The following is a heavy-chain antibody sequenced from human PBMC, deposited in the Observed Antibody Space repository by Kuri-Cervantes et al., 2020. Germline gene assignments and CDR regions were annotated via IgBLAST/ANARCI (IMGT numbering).Heavy chain of an antibody. J-gene: IGHJ3*02. D-gene: IGHD5-24*01. CDR3: ARPDGYNYYAFDI. CDR1: GGSISSSSYY. V-gene: IGHV4-39*01. CDR2: IYYSGST. Sequence: SETLSLTCTVSGGSISSSSYYWGWIRQPPGKGLEWIGSIYYSGSTYYNPSLKSRVTISVDTSKNQFSLKLSSVTAADTAVYYCARPDGYNYYAFDIWGQGTMVTVSS.